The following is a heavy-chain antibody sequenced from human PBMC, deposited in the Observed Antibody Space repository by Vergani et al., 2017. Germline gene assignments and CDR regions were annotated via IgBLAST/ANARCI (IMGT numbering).Heavy chain of an antibody. J-gene: IGHJ5*02. V-gene: IGHV4-34*01. CDR2: INHSGST. CDR1: GGSFSGYY. CDR3: ARDPVAAAGNWFDP. D-gene: IGHD6-13*01. Sequence: QVQLQQWGAGLLKPSETLSLTCAVYGGSFSGYYWSWIRQPPGKGLEWIGEINHSGSTNYNPSLKSRVTISVDTSKNQFSLKLSSVTAADTAVYYCARDPVAAAGNWFDPWGQGTLVTVSS.